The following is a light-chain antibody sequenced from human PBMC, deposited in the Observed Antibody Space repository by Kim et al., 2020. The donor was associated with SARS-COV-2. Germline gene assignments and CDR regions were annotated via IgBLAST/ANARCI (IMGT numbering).Light chain of an antibody. V-gene: IGLV3-1*01. CDR1: KLGDKY. CDR2: QDS. J-gene: IGLJ2*01. CDR3: QAWDSSTAV. Sequence: SPGQTASITCSGEKLGDKYACWYQQKPGQSPVLVIYQDSKRPSGIPERFSGSNSGDTATLTISGTQAVDEADYYCQAWDSSTAVFGGGTQLTVL.